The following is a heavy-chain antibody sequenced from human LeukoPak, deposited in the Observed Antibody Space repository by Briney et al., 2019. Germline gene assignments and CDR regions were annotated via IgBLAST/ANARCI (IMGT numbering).Heavy chain of an antibody. V-gene: IGHV1-46*01. D-gene: IGHD3-10*01. CDR3: ARDNSVGDIAWWFDP. CDR1: GYTFINNW. Sequence: ASVKVSCKASGYTFINNWMHWVRQAPGQGLEWIGLINPTGTGTLYAQKFQGKVTMTRDMSTSTDYMELSSLRSEDTAVYYCARDNSVGDIAWWFDPWGQGTLVTVSS. J-gene: IGHJ5*02. CDR2: INPTGTGT.